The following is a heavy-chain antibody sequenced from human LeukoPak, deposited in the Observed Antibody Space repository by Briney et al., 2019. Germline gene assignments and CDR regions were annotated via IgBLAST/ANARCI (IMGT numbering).Heavy chain of an antibody. CDR2: TSSDLNVK. D-gene: IGHD3-10*01. CDR3: AREGYYGSGSPPSLYFDY. V-gene: IGHV3-30-3*01. Sequence: GGSLGLSCAASGFTFRNYVIHWVRQAPGKGLERVAVTSSDLNVKLYADSVKGRFTISRDNSRSTLYLQMNSLRPEDTAIYYCAREGYYGSGSPPSLYFDYWGQGTLVTVSS. J-gene: IGHJ4*02. CDR1: GFTFRNYV.